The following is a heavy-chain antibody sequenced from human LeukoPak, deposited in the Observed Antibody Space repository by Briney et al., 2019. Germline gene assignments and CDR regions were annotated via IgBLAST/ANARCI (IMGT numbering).Heavy chain of an antibody. J-gene: IGHJ4*02. D-gene: IGHD2-2*01. CDR2: IYYSGST. Sequence: SETLSLTCTVSGGSISSYYWSWIRQPPGKGLEWIGYIYYSGSTNYNPSLKSRVTISVDTSKNQFSLKLSSVTAADTAVYYCARDRGGYCSSTSCRGDFDYWGQGTLVTVSS. CDR3: ARDRGGYCSSTSCRGDFDY. V-gene: IGHV4-59*01. CDR1: GGSISSYY.